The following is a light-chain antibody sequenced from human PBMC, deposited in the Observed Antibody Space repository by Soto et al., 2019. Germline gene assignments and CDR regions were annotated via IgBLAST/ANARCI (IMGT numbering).Light chain of an antibody. Sequence: SALTQPASVSGSPGQSITISCTGTSSDVGRYDYVSWYQLHPGKAPKLMVFEVSNRPSGVSYRFSGSKSGNTASLTISGLQADDEADYFCSSYSISTAYLFGTGTKVTVL. CDR3: SSYSISTAYL. V-gene: IGLV2-14*01. J-gene: IGLJ1*01. CDR1: SSDVGRYDY. CDR2: EVS.